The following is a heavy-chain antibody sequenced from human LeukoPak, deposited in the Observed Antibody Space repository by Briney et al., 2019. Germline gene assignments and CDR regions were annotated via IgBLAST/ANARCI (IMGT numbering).Heavy chain of an antibody. CDR1: GFTFSSYA. CDR3: AKGHCSSTSCSQDY. Sequence: GGSLRLSCAASGFTFSSYAMHWVRQAPGKGLEWVAVISYDGSNKYYADSVKGRFTISRDNAKNSLYLQMNSLRAEDMALYYCAKGHCSSTSCSQDYWGQGTLVTVSS. D-gene: IGHD2-2*01. CDR2: ISYDGSNK. J-gene: IGHJ4*02. V-gene: IGHV3-30*04.